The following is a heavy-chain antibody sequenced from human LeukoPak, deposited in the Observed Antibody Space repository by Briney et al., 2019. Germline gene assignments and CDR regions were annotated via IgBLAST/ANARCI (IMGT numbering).Heavy chain of an antibody. V-gene: IGHV4-61*02. CDR1: GGSISSGSYY. Sequence: SQTLSLTCTVSGGSISSGSYYWSWIRQPAGKGLEWIGRIYTSGSTNYNPSLKSRVTISVDTSKNQFSLKLSSVTAADTDVYYCARYYDSSGYYYPIHDAFDIWGQGTMVTVSS. CDR2: IYTSGST. D-gene: IGHD3-22*01. CDR3: ARYYDSSGYYYPIHDAFDI. J-gene: IGHJ3*02.